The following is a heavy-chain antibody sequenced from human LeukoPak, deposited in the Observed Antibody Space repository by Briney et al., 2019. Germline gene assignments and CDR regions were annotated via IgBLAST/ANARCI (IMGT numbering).Heavy chain of an antibody. CDR3: ARSRTQLWNSPFDY. Sequence: SQTLSLTCTVSGGSISSGGYYWSWIRQHPGKGLEWIGYIYYSGSTYYNPSLKSRVTISVDTPKNQFSLKLSSVTAADTAVYYCARSRTQLWNSPFDYWGQGTLVTVSS. D-gene: IGHD5-18*01. J-gene: IGHJ4*02. CDR2: IYYSGST. CDR1: GGSISSGGYY. V-gene: IGHV4-31*03.